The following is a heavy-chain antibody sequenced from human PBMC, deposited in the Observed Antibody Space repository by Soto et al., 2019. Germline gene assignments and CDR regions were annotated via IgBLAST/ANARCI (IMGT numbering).Heavy chain of an antibody. CDR3: ARAGMLYFEASFDY. Sequence: SETLSLTCTVSGYSISSGYYWGWIRQPPGKGLEWIGSIYHSGSTYYNPSLKSRVTISVDTSKNQFSLKLSSVTAADTAVYYCARAGMLYFEASFDYWGQGTLVTVSS. D-gene: IGHD2-8*01. J-gene: IGHJ4*02. CDR1: GYSISSGYY. V-gene: IGHV4-38-2*02. CDR2: IYHSGST.